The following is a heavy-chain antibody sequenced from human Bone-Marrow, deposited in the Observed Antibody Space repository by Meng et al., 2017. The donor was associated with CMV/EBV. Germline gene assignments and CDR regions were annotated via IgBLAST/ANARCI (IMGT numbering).Heavy chain of an antibody. V-gene: IGHV3-21*01. CDR3: ARGDDSAPGVDI. CDR2: ISSSSSYI. CDR1: GFPFGTYG. Sequence: GGSLRLSCAAPGFPFGTYGMDWVRQAPGKGLEWVSSISSSSSYIYYADSVKGRFTVSRGNAKNSLYLQMNSLRVEDTAVYYCARGDDSAPGVDIWGQGTMVNVSS. D-gene: IGHD3-3*01. J-gene: IGHJ3*02.